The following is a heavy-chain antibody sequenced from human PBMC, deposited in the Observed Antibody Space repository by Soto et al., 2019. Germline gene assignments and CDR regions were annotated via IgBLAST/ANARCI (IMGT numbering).Heavy chain of an antibody. CDR3: ARSPSMTTVSLDY. J-gene: IGHJ4*02. Sequence: GGSLRLSCAASGFTFSSYSMNWVRQAPGKGLEWVSSISSSSSYIYYADSVKGRFTISRDNAKNSLYLQMYSLRAEDTAVYYCARSPSMTTVSLDYWGQGTLVTVSS. CDR2: ISSSSSYI. CDR1: GFTFSSYS. V-gene: IGHV3-21*01. D-gene: IGHD4-17*01.